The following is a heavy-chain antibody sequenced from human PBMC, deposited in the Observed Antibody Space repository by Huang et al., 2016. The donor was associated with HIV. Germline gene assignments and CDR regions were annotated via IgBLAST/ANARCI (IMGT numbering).Heavy chain of an antibody. CDR2: ITSGIIFS. CDR1: GFTFSSHT. Sequence: EVQLVESGGGLVKPGGSLRLSCAASGFTFSSHTMNWVRQAPGKGLEWVSSITSGIIFSYYADSIKGRFTVSRDNAKSSLYLHMNSLRVEDTAVYYCARDRRSELGYSSGWYDLWGQGTLVTVPS. V-gene: IGHV3-21*06. D-gene: IGHD3-22*01. CDR3: ARDRRSELGYSSGWYDL. J-gene: IGHJ5*02.